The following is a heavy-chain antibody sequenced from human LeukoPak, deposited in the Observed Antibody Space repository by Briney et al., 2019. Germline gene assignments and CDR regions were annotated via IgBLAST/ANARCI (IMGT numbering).Heavy chain of an antibody. CDR2: INPNSGGT. J-gene: IGHJ4*02. CDR3: ARAPPKSQATYFDY. CDR1: GYTFTGYY. V-gene: IGHV1-2*02. D-gene: IGHD5-12*01. Sequence: GASVKVSCKASGYTFTGYYMHWVRQAPGQGLEWMGWINPNSGGTNYAQKFQGRVTMTRDTSISTAYMELSRLRSDDTAVYYCARAPPKSQATYFDYWGQGTLVTVSS.